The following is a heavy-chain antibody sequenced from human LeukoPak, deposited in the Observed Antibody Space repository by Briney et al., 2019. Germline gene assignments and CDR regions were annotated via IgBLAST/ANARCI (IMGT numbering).Heavy chain of an antibody. Sequence: GGSLRLSCAASGFTFSSYWMSWVRQAPGKGLEWVANIKQDGSEKYYVDSMKGRFTISRDNAKNSLYLQMNSLRAEDTAVYYCARVRVDYYDSSGYYLGWFDPWGQGTLVTVSS. CDR2: IKQDGSEK. V-gene: IGHV3-7*01. CDR1: GFTFSSYW. J-gene: IGHJ5*02. D-gene: IGHD3-22*01. CDR3: ARVRVDYYDSSGYYLGWFDP.